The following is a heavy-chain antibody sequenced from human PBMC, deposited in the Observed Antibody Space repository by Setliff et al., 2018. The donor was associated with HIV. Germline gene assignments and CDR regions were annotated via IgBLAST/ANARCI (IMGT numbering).Heavy chain of an antibody. CDR1: GFTFSSYS. Sequence: GGSLRLSCAASGFTFSSYSMNWVRQAPGKGLEWVSYISSSSSTIYYADSVKGRFTISRDNAKNSLYLQMNSLRAEDTAVYYCARDTRDGYRGVEYWYFDLWGRGTLVTSPQ. CDR2: ISSSSSTI. V-gene: IGHV3-48*01. J-gene: IGHJ2*01. CDR3: ARDTRDGYRGVEYWYFDL. D-gene: IGHD5-12*01.